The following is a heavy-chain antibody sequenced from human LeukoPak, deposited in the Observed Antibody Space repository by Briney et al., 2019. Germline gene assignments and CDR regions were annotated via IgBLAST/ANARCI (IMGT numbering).Heavy chain of an antibody. V-gene: IGHV4-30-4*01. D-gene: IGHD3-9*01. Sequence: SETLSLTCTVSGGSISSGDYYSSWIRQPPGKGLEWIGYIYYSGSTYYNPSLKSRVTISVDTSKNQFSLKLSSVTAADTAVYYCAHGNILTGLGIDYWGQGTLVTVSS. J-gene: IGHJ4*02. CDR2: IYYSGST. CDR3: AHGNILTGLGIDY. CDR1: GGSISSGDYY.